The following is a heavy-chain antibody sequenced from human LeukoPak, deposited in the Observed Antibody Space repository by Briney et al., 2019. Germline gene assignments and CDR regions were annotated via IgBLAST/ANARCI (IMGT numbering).Heavy chain of an antibody. CDR2: IWYDGSNK. CDR1: GFTFSSYG. D-gene: IGHD5-18*01. Sequence: PGRSLRLSCAASGFTFSSYGMHWVRQAPGKGLEWVAVIWYDGSNKYYADSVKGRFTISRDNSKNTLSLQMNSLRAEDTAVYYCAKGIELWLTYFDHWGQGTLVTASS. J-gene: IGHJ4*02. CDR3: AKGIELWLTYFDH. V-gene: IGHV3-33*06.